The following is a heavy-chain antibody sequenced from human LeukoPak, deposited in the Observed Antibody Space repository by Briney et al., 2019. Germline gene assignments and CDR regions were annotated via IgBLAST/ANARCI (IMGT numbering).Heavy chain of an antibody. CDR2: ISWNSGSI. CDR3: AKDASYSSSWYDY. D-gene: IGHD6-13*01. CDR1: GFTFDDYA. Sequence: GGSLRLSCAASGFTFDDYAMHWVRHAPGKGLEWVSGISWNSGSIGYADSVKGRFTISGDNAKNSLYLQMNSLRAEDTALYYCAKDASYSSSWYDYWGQGTLVTVSS. J-gene: IGHJ4*02. V-gene: IGHV3-9*01.